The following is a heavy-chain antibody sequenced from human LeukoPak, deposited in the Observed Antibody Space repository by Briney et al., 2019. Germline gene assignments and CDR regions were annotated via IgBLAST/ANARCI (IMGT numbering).Heavy chain of an antibody. CDR1: GFTFSSYS. CDR2: ISSSSSYR. D-gene: IGHD3-10*01. Sequence: GGSLRLSCRGSGFTFSSYSMNWVRQAPGKGLEWVSSISSSSSYRYYEESVKGRFSISRDNARNSLYLQMNSLRAEDTAVYYCARDGITMRILEYWGQGTLVTVSS. CDR3: ARDGITMRILEY. J-gene: IGHJ4*02. V-gene: IGHV3-21*01.